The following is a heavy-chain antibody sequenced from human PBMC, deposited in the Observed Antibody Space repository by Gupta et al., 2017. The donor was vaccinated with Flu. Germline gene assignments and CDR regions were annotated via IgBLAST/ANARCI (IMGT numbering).Heavy chain of an antibody. J-gene: IGHJ6*02. Sequence: QLVAPGGGLVQPGGSLRLSCAASGFTFSSYSMNWVRQAPGKGPAWVAYISSSSSTIYDADSVKGRFTISRDNAKNSLYLQMNSLRDEDTAVYYCAREPAYCSSTSCYPSYHYGMDVWGQGTTVTVSS. V-gene: IGHV3-48*02. CDR1: GFTFSSYS. D-gene: IGHD2-2*01. CDR2: ISSSSSTI. CDR3: AREPAYCSSTSCYPSYHYGMDV.